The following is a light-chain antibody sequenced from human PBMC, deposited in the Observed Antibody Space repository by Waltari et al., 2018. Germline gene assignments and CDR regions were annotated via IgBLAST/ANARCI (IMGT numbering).Light chain of an antibody. CDR1: SSDVGGYNY. V-gene: IGLV2-14*01. Sequence: QSALTQPASVSGSPGQSITISCTGTSSDVGGYNYVSWSQQHPGKAPKLMIYDVGKRPSGVSDRFSGSKSGNTASLTISGLQAEDEADYYCSSYTSSSTLVVFGGGTKLTVL. CDR3: SSYTSSSTLVV. CDR2: DVG. J-gene: IGLJ2*01.